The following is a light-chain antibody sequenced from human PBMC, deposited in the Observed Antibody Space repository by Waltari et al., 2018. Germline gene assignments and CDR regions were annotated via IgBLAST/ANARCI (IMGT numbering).Light chain of an antibody. V-gene: IGKV1-39*01. CDR2: SAS. J-gene: IGKJ4*01. CDR3: QQTDSTPLT. CDR1: ESISTY. Sequence: DIQMTQSPSSLSASVGDRVTITCRASESISTYLNWYQQEPGKGPKLLIYSASTLESGVPSRFSGSGSGTYFTLTIRRLQPEDFATYYCQQTDSTPLTFGGGTKVEIK.